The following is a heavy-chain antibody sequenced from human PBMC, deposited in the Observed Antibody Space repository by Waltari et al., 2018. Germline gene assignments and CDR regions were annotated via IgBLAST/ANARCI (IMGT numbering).Heavy chain of an antibody. V-gene: IGHV3-7*01. J-gene: IGHJ4*02. D-gene: IGHD3-10*01. Sequence: EVQVVESGGVSVQPWGSLILSCAASGFPFNSHWMSWVRQAPGKGLEWVANIKPDASDKYYVDSVKGRFTISRDNAKNSLYLQMNSLRAEDTAIYYCARNKLRLDYWGPGTLVTVSS. CDR2: IKPDASDK. CDR1: GFPFNSHW. CDR3: ARNKLRLDY.